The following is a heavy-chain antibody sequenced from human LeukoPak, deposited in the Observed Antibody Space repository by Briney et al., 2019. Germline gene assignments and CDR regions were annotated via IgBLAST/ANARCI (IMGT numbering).Heavy chain of an antibody. V-gene: IGHV4-31*03. D-gene: IGHD6-19*01. CDR1: GGSISNDDHY. J-gene: IGHJ4*02. Sequence: SETLSLTCTVSGGSISNDDHYWSWIRQHPGKGLEWIGHTYYSGSTYYNPSLKSRGIISVETSKNQFSLKLSSVTAADTAVYYCAREGLAVAGREYYFDYWGQGTLVTVSS. CDR3: AREGLAVAGREYYFDY. CDR2: TYYSGST.